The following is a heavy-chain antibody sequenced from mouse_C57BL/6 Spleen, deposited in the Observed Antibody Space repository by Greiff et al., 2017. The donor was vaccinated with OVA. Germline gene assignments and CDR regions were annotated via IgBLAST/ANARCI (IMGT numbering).Heavy chain of an antibody. CDR3: ARHGADYDYYAMDY. Sequence: VKVVESGPGLVAPSQSLSITCTVSGFSLTSYGVHWVRQPPGKGLGWLVVIWSDGSTTYNSALKSRLSISKDNSKSQVFLKMNSLQTDDTAMYYCARHGADYDYYAMDYWGQGTSVTVSS. CDR2: IWSDGST. D-gene: IGHD1-1*02. J-gene: IGHJ4*01. V-gene: IGHV2-6-1*01. CDR1: GFSLTSYG.